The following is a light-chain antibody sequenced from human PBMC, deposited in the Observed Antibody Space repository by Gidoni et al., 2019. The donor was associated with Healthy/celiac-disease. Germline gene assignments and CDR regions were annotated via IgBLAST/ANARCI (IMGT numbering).Light chain of an antibody. CDR3: AAWDDSLNGRYV. Sequence: QSVLTQPPSASGTPGQRVTIPCSGSSSNLGSNTVNWYQQLPGTAPKLLIYSNNQRPSRVPDRFSGSKSGTSASLAISGLQSEDEADYYCAAWDDSLNGRYVFGTGTKVTVL. J-gene: IGLJ1*01. V-gene: IGLV1-44*01. CDR1: SSNLGSNT. CDR2: SNN.